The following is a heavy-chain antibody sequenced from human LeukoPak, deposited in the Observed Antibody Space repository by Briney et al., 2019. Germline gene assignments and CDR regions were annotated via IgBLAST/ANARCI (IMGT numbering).Heavy chain of an antibody. CDR3: ARPASTRSSAFDI. Sequence: ASVKVSCKASGYTFTGYYMHWVRPAPGQGLEWMGWINPNSGGTNYAQKFQGRVTMTRDTSISTAYMELSRLRSDDTAVYYCARPASTRSSAFDIWGQGTMVTVSS. V-gene: IGHV1-2*02. CDR1: GYTFTGYY. CDR2: INPNSGGT. D-gene: IGHD6-6*01. J-gene: IGHJ3*02.